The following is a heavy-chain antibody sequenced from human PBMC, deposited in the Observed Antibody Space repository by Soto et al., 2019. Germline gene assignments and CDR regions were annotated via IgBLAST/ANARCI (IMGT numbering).Heavy chain of an antibody. V-gene: IGHV3-23*01. CDR2: ISGSGATT. CDR1: GFTFSSHA. Sequence: GESLRLSCEASGFTFSSHAMTWVRQAPGKGLEWVSGISGSGATTSYADSVKGRFTVSRDNSKNTLYLQMNSLRVEDTAVYYCAKLRYFDWSSYNWFEYWGQGT. J-gene: IGHJ5*01. D-gene: IGHD3-9*01. CDR3: AKLRYFDWSSYNWFEY.